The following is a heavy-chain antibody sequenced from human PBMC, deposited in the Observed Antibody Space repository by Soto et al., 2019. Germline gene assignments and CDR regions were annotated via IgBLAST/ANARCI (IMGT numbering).Heavy chain of an antibody. V-gene: IGHV3-15*07. J-gene: IGHJ6*02. CDR1: GFTFSNAW. D-gene: IGHD6-19*01. CDR2: IKSKTDGGTT. Sequence: EVQLVESGGGMVKPGGSLRLSCAASGFTFSNAWMNWVRQAPGKGLEWVGRIKSKTDGGTTDYAAPVKGRFTISRDDSKNTLYLQMNSLKTEDTAVYYCTTDTHEQWLKLHYYGMDVWGQGTTVTVSS. CDR3: TTDTHEQWLKLHYYGMDV.